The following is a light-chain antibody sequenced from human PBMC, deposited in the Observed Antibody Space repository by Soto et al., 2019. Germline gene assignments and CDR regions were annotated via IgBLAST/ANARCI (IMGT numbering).Light chain of an antibody. J-gene: IGLJ1*01. CDR2: DVG. CDR3: NSYRTVSTYV. V-gene: IGLV2-14*01. Sequence: QSVLTQPASVSGSPGQSITIACTGTSSDIGGYNFVSWYQQHPGKAPKLLIYDVGNRPSGVSNRFSGSKSGNTDSLTISGLQAEDEAHYYCNSYRTVSTYVFGTGTKLTVL. CDR1: SSDIGGYNF.